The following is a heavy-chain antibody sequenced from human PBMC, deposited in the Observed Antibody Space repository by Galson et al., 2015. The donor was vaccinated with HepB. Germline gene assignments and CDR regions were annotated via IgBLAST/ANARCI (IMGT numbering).Heavy chain of an antibody. J-gene: IGHJ4*02. Sequence: SVKVSCKASGYKFTSYYMHWVRQAPGQGLEWMGIINPSGGSTDYAQKFRGRLTMTRDTSTSTVFMELSSLTSEDTAVYHCARGVLLWDGPDYWGQGTPVTVSS. V-gene: IGHV1-46*01. CDR3: ARGVLLWDGPDY. CDR1: GYKFTSYY. D-gene: IGHD3-10*01. CDR2: INPSGGST.